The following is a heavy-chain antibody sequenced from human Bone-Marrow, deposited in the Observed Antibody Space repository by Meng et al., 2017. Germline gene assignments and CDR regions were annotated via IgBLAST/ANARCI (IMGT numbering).Heavy chain of an antibody. CDR3: AKEGYDARLVLGEFSLVGYGMDV. CDR1: GASINNGDYY. J-gene: IGHJ6*02. V-gene: IGHV4-61*02. Sequence: SETLSLTCTVSGASINNGDYYWSWIRQPAGKGLEWIGRIYTTGDTNYNPSLKNRVTISIDTSRNQFSLKLTSVTAADTAVDYCAKEGYDARLVLGEFSLVGYGMDVWGQGTTVTVSS. CDR2: IYTTGDT. D-gene: IGHD3-16*02.